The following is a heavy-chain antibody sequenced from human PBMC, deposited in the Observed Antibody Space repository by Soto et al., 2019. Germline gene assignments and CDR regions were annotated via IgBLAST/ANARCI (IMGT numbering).Heavy chain of an antibody. CDR1: GGSINGYY. V-gene: IGHV4-59*01. D-gene: IGHD6-19*01. CDR3: ARQEAVPGTPFDS. Sequence: SETLSLTCTVSGGSINGYYWNWIRQTPGKGLEWLGYIYFSGSTQYNPSLKIRLTISLDTSKKQFSLKLSSVTAADTAVYYCARQEAVPGTPFDSWGQGTLVTVS. J-gene: IGHJ4*02. CDR2: IYFSGST.